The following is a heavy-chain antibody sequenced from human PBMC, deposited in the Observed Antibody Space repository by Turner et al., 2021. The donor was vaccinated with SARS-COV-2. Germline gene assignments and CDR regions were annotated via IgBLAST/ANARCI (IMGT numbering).Heavy chain of an antibody. D-gene: IGHD4-17*01. CDR3: GRDLNAGYGDYAR. Sequence: QLQLVQPAAEGTKARPSGKLSSDASGGTFSSYAITWVRQAPGQGLEWMRGNIPIIGTENCAQKFQGRVTNTADKSTSRAYMEVSSVGSEDTAVYYCGRDLNAGYGDYARWGQGTLVTVSS. J-gene: IGHJ4*02. CDR1: GGTFSSYA. V-gene: IGHV1-69*06. CDR2: NIPIIGTE.